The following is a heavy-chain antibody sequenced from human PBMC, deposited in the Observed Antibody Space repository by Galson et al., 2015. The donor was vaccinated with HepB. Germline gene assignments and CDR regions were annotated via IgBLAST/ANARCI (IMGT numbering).Heavy chain of an antibody. J-gene: IGHJ5*02. V-gene: IGHV4-34*01. CDR1: GGSFSGSY. CDR3: ARVKGGIAVAGTVSSWFDP. CDR2: INHSGST. Sequence: LSLTCAVYGGSFSGSYWSWIRQPPGKGLEWIGEINHSGSTKYNPSLKSRVTISVDMSKNQFSLELTSVTAADTALYYCARVKGGIAVAGTVSSWFDPWGQGTLVTVSS. D-gene: IGHD6-19*01.